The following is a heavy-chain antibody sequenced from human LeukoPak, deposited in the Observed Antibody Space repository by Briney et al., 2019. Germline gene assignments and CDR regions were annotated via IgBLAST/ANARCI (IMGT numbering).Heavy chain of an antibody. D-gene: IGHD1-1*01. J-gene: IGHJ4*02. CDR1: GFTVSNKY. Sequence: PGGSLRLSCAASGFTVSNKYMTWVRQAPGKGLEWVSSISSSSSYIYYADSVKGRFTISRDNAKNSLYLQMDSLRAEDTAVYYCARETSTWNPKDYWGQGTLVTVSS. CDR2: ISSSSSYI. V-gene: IGHV3-21*01. CDR3: ARETSTWNPKDY.